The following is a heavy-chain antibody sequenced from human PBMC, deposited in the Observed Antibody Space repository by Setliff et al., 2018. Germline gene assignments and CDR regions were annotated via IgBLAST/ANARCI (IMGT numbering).Heavy chain of an antibody. V-gene: IGHV4-34*12. D-gene: IGHD6-19*01. CDR3: AREQWLDPPGYYYMDV. Sequence: ETLSLTCAVYGGSFSGYYWSWIRQPPGKRLEWIGEIIHSGSTNYNPSLKSRVTISIDTSKNQFSLKLNSVTAADMAVYYCAREQWLDPPGYYYMDVWAKGTTVTVSS. CDR1: GGSFSGYY. CDR2: IIHSGST. J-gene: IGHJ6*03.